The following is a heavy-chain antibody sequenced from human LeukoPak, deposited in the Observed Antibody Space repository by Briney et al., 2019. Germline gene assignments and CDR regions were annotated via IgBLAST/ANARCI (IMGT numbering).Heavy chain of an antibody. D-gene: IGHD3-10*01. J-gene: IGHJ4*02. V-gene: IGHV4-34*01. CDR2: INHSGST. Sequence: SETLSLTCAVYGGSFSGYYWSWVRQPPGKGLEWIGEINHSGSTNYNPSLKSRVTISVDTSKNQFSLKLSSVTAADTAVYYCARGYGSGSYEIWGQGTLVTVSS. CDR1: GGSFSGYY. CDR3: ARGYGSGSYEI.